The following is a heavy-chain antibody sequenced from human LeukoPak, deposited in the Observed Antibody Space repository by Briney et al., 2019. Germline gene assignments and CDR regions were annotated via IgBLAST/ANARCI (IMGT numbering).Heavy chain of an antibody. V-gene: IGHV3-23*01. CDR2: ISGSGDNT. D-gene: IGHD3-22*01. Sequence: HAGGSLRLSCAASGFTFSSYAMSWVRQAPGKGLEWVSGISGSGDNTYCADSVKGRFTISRDNSKNTLYVQVNSLGTEDTAAYYCAKGSYYDSSGSFYFDYWGQGTLVTVSS. CDR3: AKGSYYDSSGSFYFDY. CDR1: GFTFSSYA. J-gene: IGHJ4*02.